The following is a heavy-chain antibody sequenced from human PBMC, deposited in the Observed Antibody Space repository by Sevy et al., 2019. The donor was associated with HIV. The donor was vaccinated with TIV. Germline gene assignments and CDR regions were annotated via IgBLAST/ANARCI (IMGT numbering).Heavy chain of an antibody. CDR3: VRNGGAYDSGFDP. CDR2: IRSSGRDI. D-gene: IGHD3-22*01. Sequence: GGSLRLSCVASGFTFSNYDMNWVRQAPGKGLEWVSTIRSSGRDIYYADSVKGRFTISRDNAKDSLNLQMNSLRAEDTAVYYCVRNGGAYDSGFDPWGQGTLVTVSS. J-gene: IGHJ5*02. CDR1: GFTFSNYD. V-gene: IGHV3-48*03.